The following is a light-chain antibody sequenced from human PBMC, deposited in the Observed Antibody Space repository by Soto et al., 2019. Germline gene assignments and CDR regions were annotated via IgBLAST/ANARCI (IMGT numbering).Light chain of an antibody. CDR1: QSVSSY. CDR2: DAS. CDR3: QQRSNWLT. J-gene: IGKJ4*01. V-gene: IGKV3-11*01. Sequence: EIVLTQSPATLSLSPGERATLSCRASQSVSSYLAWYQQKPGQAPRLLIYDASNRATGIPARFRGSGSGTDFTLTISSLEPEDFAVYYCQQRSNWLTFGGGTKVGIK.